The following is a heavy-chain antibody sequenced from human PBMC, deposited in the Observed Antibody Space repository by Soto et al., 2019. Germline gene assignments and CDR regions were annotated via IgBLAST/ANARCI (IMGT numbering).Heavy chain of an antibody. CDR1: GFTFRSYS. Sequence: EVQLSESGGGLVQPGGSLRLSCAASGFTFRSYSMSWVRQAPGKGLEWVSAINPSGDSTYYPDSVKGRLNISRDNSKNTVYLQINRQRAEDTDIYYCAKRPKAGRPVDVWGKGTTVTVSS. V-gene: IGHV3-23*01. J-gene: IGHJ6*04. CDR2: INPSGDST. D-gene: IGHD6-6*01. CDR3: AKRPKAGRPVDV.